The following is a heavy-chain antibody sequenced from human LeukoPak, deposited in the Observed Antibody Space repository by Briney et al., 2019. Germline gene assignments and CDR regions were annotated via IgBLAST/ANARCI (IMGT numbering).Heavy chain of an antibody. D-gene: IGHD3-10*01. V-gene: IGHV4-34*01. Sequence: PSETLSLTCAVYGGSFRGYYWSWIRQPPGKGLEWIGEINHSGSTNYNPSLKSRVTISVDTSKNQFSLKLSSVTAADTAVYYCARSVGGSGSYYHWFDPWGQGTLVTVSS. CDR1: GGSFRGYY. CDR2: INHSGST. J-gene: IGHJ5*02. CDR3: ARSVGGSGSYYHWFDP.